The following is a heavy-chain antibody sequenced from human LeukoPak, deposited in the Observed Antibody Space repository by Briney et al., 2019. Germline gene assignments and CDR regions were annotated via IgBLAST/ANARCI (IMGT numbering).Heavy chain of an antibody. D-gene: IGHD5-24*01. CDR3: ARMTTIGSYYIDN. CDR2: IYHSGST. V-gene: IGHV4-4*02. CDR1: GGSISSSNW. J-gene: IGHJ4*02. Sequence: SETLSLTCAVSGGSISSSNWWSWVRQPPGKGLEWIGEIYHSGSTNYNPSLKSRVTISVDKSKNQFSLKLSSVTAADTSVYYCARMTTIGSYYIDNWGQGTLVTVSS.